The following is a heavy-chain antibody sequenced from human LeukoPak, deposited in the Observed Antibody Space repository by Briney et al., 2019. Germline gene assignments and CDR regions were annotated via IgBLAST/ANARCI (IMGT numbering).Heavy chain of an antibody. D-gene: IGHD5-18*01. J-gene: IGHJ4*02. Sequence: HPGGSLRLSCAASGFTFSRYRMIWVRQAPGKGLEWVSYIGSSGSTIYYADSVKGRFTISRDNAKNSLYLQMTSLRDEDTAVYYCTRMWMQLWPLDNWGQGTLVTVSS. CDR1: GFTFSRYR. CDR2: IGSSGSTI. CDR3: TRMWMQLWPLDN. V-gene: IGHV3-48*02.